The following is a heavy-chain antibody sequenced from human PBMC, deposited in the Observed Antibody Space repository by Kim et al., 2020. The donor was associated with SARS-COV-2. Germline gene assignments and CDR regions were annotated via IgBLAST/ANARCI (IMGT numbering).Heavy chain of an antibody. D-gene: IGHD2-15*01. CDR2: ISYDGSNK. CDR3: AKDGGYCSGGSCASYYYYMDV. V-gene: IGHV3-30*18. J-gene: IGHJ6*03. Sequence: GGSLRLSCAASGFTFSSYGMHWVRQAPGKGLEWVAVISYDGSNKYYADSVKGRFTISRDNSKNTLYLQMNSLRAEDTAVYYCAKDGGYCSGGSCASYYYYMDVWGKGTTVTVSS. CDR1: GFTFSSYG.